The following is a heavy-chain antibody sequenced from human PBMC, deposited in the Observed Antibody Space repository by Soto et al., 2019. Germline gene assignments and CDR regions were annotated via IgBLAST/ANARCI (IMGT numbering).Heavy chain of an antibody. D-gene: IGHD6-19*01. CDR2: ISYDGSNK. CDR1: GFTFSSYG. CDR3: AKDPGLVAAALDAFDI. Sequence: GGSLRLSCAAPGFTFSSYGMHWVRQAPGKGLEWVAVISYDGSNKYYADSVKGRFTISRDNSKNTLYLQMNSLRAEDTAVYYCAKDPGLVAAALDAFDIWGQGTMVTVSS. J-gene: IGHJ3*02. V-gene: IGHV3-30*18.